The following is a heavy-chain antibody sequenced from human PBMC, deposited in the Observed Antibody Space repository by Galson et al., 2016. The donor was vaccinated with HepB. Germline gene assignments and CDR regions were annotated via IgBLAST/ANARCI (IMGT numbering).Heavy chain of an antibody. CDR3: ARHALGRNGWHSFDY. V-gene: IGHV5-10-1*01. D-gene: IGHD6-19*01. CDR1: GYIFTNYW. Sequence: QSGAEVKKPGESLRISCKASGYIFTNYWITWVRQMPGKGLEWMGRIDPRDSSTTSSQSFQSHVTISTDKSINTAYLQWGSLKASDTARDYRARHALGRNGWHSFDYWSQGTLVTVSS. J-gene: IGHJ4*02. CDR2: IDPRDSST.